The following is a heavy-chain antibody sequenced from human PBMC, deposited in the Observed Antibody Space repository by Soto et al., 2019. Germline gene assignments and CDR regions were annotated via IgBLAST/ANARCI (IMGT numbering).Heavy chain of an antibody. Sequence: GGSLRLSCAASGFTFSSYAMSWVRQAPGKGLEWVAAISSGGSDTYYADSVKGRFTISRDNSKNTLYLQMNSLRAEDTAIYYCAKYYYGTGGYRAFDIWGQGTMVTVSS. CDR2: ISSGGSDT. D-gene: IGHD3-22*01. CDR3: AKYYYGTGGYRAFDI. CDR1: GFTFSSYA. V-gene: IGHV3-23*01. J-gene: IGHJ3*02.